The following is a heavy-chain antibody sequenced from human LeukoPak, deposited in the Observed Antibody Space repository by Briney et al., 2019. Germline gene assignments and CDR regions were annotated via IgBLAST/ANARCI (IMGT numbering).Heavy chain of an antibody. V-gene: IGHV4-39*01. CDR3: ARRYDDPGEGVYFDY. Sequence: SEALSLTCTVSGGSISGSSYYWGWIRQPPGKGLEWIGSIYYSGSTYYNPSLKSRVTISVDTSKNQFSLKLSSVTAADTAVYYCARRYDDPGEGVYFDYWGQGTLVTVSS. CDR1: GGSISGSSYY. J-gene: IGHJ4*02. CDR2: IYYSGST. D-gene: IGHD7-27*01.